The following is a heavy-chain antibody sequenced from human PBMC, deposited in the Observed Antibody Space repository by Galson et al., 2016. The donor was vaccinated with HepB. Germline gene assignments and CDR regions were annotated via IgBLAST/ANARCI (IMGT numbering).Heavy chain of an antibody. Sequence: SLRLSCAASGFTFSSHWMNWVRQVPGKGLEWLVNIKGDGSEMNYADSVKGRFTISRDNAKNSLYLRMNSLRADDTALYYCVKNYDYWGQGTPVTVSS. CDR3: VKNYDY. D-gene: IGHD2/OR15-2a*01. J-gene: IGHJ4*02. V-gene: IGHV3-7*03. CDR1: GFTFSSHW. CDR2: IKGDGSEM.